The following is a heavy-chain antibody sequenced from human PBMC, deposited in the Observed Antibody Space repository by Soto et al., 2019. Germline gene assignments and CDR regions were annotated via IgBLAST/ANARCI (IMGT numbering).Heavy chain of an antibody. Sequence: GGSLRLSCVASGLTFSTNDMTWVRQAPGKGLEWVSTIDGTSTFSNYAASVEGRFTISRDNSRNTVYLQMDSLRADDTAVYFCARTSIWFTAWGQGTLVTV. J-gene: IGHJ5*02. CDR1: GLTFSTND. D-gene: IGHD3-9*01. CDR3: ARTSIWFTA. V-gene: IGHV3-23*05. CDR2: IDGTSTFS.